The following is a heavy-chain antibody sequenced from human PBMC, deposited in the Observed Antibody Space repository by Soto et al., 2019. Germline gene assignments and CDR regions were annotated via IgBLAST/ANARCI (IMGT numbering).Heavy chain of an antibody. V-gene: IGHV4-39*01. CDR2: IYYSGST. CDR3: ARGRNWFDP. J-gene: IGHJ5*02. Sequence: PSETLSLTCTVSGGSISSSGYYWGWIRQPPGKGLEWIGSIYYSGSTYYNPSLKSRVTISVDTSKNQFSLKLSSVTAADTAVYYCARGRNWFDPWGQGTLVTVSS. CDR1: GGSISSSGYY.